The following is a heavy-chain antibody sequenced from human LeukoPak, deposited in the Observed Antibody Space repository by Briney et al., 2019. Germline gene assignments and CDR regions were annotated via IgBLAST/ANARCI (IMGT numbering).Heavy chain of an antibody. CDR3: ARDLGVRIVGAMRY. J-gene: IGHJ4*02. Sequence: ASVKVSCKASGYTFTSYDINWVRQATGQGLEWMGWMNPNSGNTGYAQKFQGRVTITRNTSISTAYMELSSLRSEDTAVYYCARDLGVRIVGAMRYWGQGTLVTVSS. CDR1: GYTFTSYD. CDR2: MNPNSGNT. D-gene: IGHD1-26*01. V-gene: IGHV1-8*03.